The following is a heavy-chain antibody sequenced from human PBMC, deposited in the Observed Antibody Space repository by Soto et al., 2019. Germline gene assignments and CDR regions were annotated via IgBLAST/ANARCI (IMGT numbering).Heavy chain of an antibody. CDR3: TTDGYHYYDSSGYPRLDY. CDR2: IKSKTDGETT. CDR1: GITFSDAW. Sequence: GGSLRLSCAASGITFSDAWMSWVRQAPGQGLEWVGRIKSKTDGETTDYAAPVKGRFTISREDSKNTLYLQMNSLKTEDTAVYYCTTDGYHYYDSSGYPRLDYWGQGTLVTVSS. D-gene: IGHD3-22*01. J-gene: IGHJ4*02. V-gene: IGHV3-15*01.